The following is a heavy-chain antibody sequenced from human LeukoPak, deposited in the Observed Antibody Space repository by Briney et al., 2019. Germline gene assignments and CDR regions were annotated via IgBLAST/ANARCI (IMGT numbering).Heavy chain of an antibody. D-gene: IGHD2-15*01. V-gene: IGHV4-39*01. CDR2: IYYSGST. J-gene: IGHJ4*02. CDR3: ARRVVAATPDFDY. CDR1: GGSISSSSYY. Sequence: SETLSLTCTVSGGSISSSSYYWGWIRQPPGKGLEWIGSIYYSGSTYYNPSLKSRVTISVDTSKNQFSLKLSSVTAADTAVYYCARRVVAATPDFDYWGQGTLVTVSS.